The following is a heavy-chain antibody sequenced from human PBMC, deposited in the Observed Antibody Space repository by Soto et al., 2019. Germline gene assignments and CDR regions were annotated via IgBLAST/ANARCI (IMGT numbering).Heavy chain of an antibody. Sequence: EVQLVESGGGLVQPGGSLRLSCAASGFTFSSYWMSWVRQAPGKGLEWVANIRQDGSDKYYVDSVKGRFTISRDNSKNSFYLQMNSLRVEDTAVYYCASPQQWLGQRGDFDYWGQGTLVTVSS. D-gene: IGHD6-19*01. J-gene: IGHJ4*02. V-gene: IGHV3-7*05. CDR1: GFTFSSYW. CDR2: IRQDGSDK. CDR3: ASPQQWLGQRGDFDY.